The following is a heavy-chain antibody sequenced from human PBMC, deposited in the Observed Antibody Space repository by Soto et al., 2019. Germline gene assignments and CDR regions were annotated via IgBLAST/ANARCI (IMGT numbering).Heavy chain of an antibody. Sequence: ASVKVSCKASGNTVPNYAIHWVRQAPGQRLEWMGWINGGNGNTYYSEHFQARVTFTRDTSAGTVYMQLSSLTSEDTAVYYCARGGRYTYGHFDYWGQGTLVTVSS. D-gene: IGHD5-18*01. CDR1: GNTVPNYA. J-gene: IGHJ4*02. CDR2: INGGNGNT. CDR3: ARGGRYTYGHFDY. V-gene: IGHV1-3*01.